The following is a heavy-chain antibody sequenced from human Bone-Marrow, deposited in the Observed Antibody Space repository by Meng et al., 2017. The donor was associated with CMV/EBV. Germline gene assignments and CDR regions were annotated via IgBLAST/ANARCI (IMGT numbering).Heavy chain of an antibody. Sequence: GESLKISCAASGFTFDDYAMHWVRQAPGKGLEWVANIKQDGSEKYYVDSVKGRFTISRDNAKNSLYLQMNSLRAEDTAVYYCARNLKAVALDYWGQGTLVTVSS. J-gene: IGHJ4*02. CDR2: IKQDGSEK. V-gene: IGHV3-7*01. D-gene: IGHD6-19*01. CDR3: ARNLKAVALDY. CDR1: GFTFDDYA.